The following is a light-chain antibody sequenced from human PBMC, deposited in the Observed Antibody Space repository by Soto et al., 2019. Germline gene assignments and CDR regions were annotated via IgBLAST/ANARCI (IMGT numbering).Light chain of an antibody. V-gene: IGKV3-11*01. J-gene: IGKJ1*01. CDR1: QSVSSS. CDR3: QQRSNWLWT. Sequence: DMVMTQSPATLSVSPGERATLSCRASQSVSSSLAWYQQKPGRSPRLLIYGASNRATGIPARFSGSGSGTDFTLTISSLEPEDFAVYYCQQRSNWLWTFGQGTKVDIK. CDR2: GAS.